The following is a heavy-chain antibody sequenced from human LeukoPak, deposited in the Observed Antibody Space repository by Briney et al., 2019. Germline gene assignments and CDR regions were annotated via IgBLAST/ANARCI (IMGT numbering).Heavy chain of an antibody. CDR2: ITSSSSYI. Sequence: GGSLRLSCAASGFTFNIYSMNGVRQAPGKGLEWVSSITSSSSYIYYADSVKGRFTISRDNAKNSLYLQMNSLRADDTAVYYCSGPTTRDYWGQGTLVTVSS. D-gene: IGHD1-26*01. CDR1: GFTFNIYS. J-gene: IGHJ4*02. V-gene: IGHV3-21*01. CDR3: SGPTTRDY.